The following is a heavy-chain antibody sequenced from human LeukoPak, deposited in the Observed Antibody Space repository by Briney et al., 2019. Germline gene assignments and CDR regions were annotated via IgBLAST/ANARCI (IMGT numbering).Heavy chain of an antibody. D-gene: IGHD7-27*01. Sequence: GGSLRLSCAASGFTFDDYAMHWVRQAPGKGLEWVSGISWNSGSIGYADSVKGRFTISRDNAKNSLYLQMNSLRAEDTALYYCAREAQSDYYYGMDVWGQGTTVTVSS. CDR3: AREAQSDYYYGMDV. CDR1: GFTFDDYA. J-gene: IGHJ6*02. CDR2: ISWNSGSI. V-gene: IGHV3-9*01.